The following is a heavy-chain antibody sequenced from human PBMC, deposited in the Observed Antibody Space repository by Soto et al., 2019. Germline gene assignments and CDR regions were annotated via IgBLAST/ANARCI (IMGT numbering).Heavy chain of an antibody. D-gene: IGHD7-27*01. CDR3: ARDLSWGSNWYYYMDV. Sequence: ASVKVSCKASGYTFTSYAMHWVRQAPGQRLEWMGWINAGNGNTKYSQKFQGRVTITRDTSASTAYMVYLQMNSLRAEDTAVYYCARDLSWGSNWYYYMDVWGKGTTVTVSS. J-gene: IGHJ6*03. CDR1: GYTFTSYA. CDR2: INAGNGNT. V-gene: IGHV1-3*01.